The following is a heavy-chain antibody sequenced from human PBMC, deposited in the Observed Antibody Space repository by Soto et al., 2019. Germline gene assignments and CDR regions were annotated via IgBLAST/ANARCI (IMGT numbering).Heavy chain of an antibody. J-gene: IGHJ6*02. CDR3: ARDKDRPQLGGNYYSILDV. D-gene: IGHD3-3*02. CDR2: IMPIFRTP. CDR1: RGTFSNSA. V-gene: IGHV1-69*12. Sequence: QVQLEQSGAEVKKPGSSVKVSCKSSRGTFSNSAISWVRQAPGQGLEWMGGIMPIFRTPDYAQKFQGRVTITADESTSTAYMELSGLRSDDTAVYYCARDKDRPQLGGNYYSILDVWGQGTTVTVSS.